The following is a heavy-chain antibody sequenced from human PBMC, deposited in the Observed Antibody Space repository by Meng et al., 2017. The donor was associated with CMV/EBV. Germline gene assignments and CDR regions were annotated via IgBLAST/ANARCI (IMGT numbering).Heavy chain of an antibody. D-gene: IGHD3-22*01. V-gene: IGHV4-61*01. CDR2: IYYSGST. CDR3: TSTIGYYYDSSGYYLDY. J-gene: IGHJ4*02. Sequence: SETLSLTCTVSGGSVSSGSYYWSWIRQPPGTGLEWIGYIYYSGSTNYNPSLKSRVTISVDTSKNQFSLKLSSVTAADTAVYYCTSTIGYYYDSSGYYLDYWGQGTLVTVSS. CDR1: GGSVSSGSYY.